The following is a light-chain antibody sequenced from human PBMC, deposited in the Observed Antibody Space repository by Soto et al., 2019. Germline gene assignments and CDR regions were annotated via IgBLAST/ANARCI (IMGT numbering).Light chain of an antibody. CDR3: QEYKNAPLT. V-gene: IGKV1-27*01. J-gene: IGKJ4*01. CDR1: QDISNY. Sequence: DIQMTQSPSSLSASVGARVTSPGRASQDISNYLAWYKQKPGKVPKLLSYATSSLQSGVPSRFSGSGSGTDFILTISSLKPEDVETYYCQEYKNAPLTFGGGTKVDIK. CDR2: ATS.